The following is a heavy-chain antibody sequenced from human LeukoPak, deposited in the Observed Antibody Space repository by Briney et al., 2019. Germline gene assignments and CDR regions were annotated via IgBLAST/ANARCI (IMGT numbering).Heavy chain of an antibody. CDR1: GDSIGSGSYY. D-gene: IGHD3-10*01. CDR2: IYGSGRT. V-gene: IGHV4-61*02. J-gene: IGHJ5*02. CDR3: ARGGYYGLGNDFRFDP. Sequence: PSETLSLTCTVSGDSIGSGSYYWSWIRQPAGKGLEWIGRIYGSGRTNYNLSLKSRVTISVDTSKNQFSLRLSSVTAADTAVYYCARGGYYGLGNDFRFDPWGQGTLVTVSS.